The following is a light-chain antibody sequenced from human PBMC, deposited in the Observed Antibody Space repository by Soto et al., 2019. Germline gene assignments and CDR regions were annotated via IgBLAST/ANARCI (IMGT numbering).Light chain of an antibody. CDR3: SSYTSSSTLSYV. V-gene: IGLV2-14*01. Sequence: QSALTQPASVSGSPGQSITISCTGTSSDVGGYNYVSWYQQHPGKAPKLMIYDVNNRPSGVSNRVSGSKSVNTASLTISGLEAQDEADYDCSSYTSSSTLSYVFGTGTKLTVL. CDR2: DVN. J-gene: IGLJ1*01. CDR1: SSDVGGYNY.